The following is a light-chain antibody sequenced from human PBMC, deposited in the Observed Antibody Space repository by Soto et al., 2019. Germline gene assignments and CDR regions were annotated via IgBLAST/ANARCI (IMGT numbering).Light chain of an antibody. J-gene: IGLJ3*02. CDR3: SSHTTSNTWV. Sequence: QSVLTQPASVSGFPGQSISISCTGTSSDIGAYDYVSWHQQYPGKAPKLIIFAVTHRPSGISDRFSASKSGNTASLAISGLQAEDEADYYCSSHTTSNTWVFGAGTKLTVL. V-gene: IGLV2-14*01. CDR2: AVT. CDR1: SSDIGAYDY.